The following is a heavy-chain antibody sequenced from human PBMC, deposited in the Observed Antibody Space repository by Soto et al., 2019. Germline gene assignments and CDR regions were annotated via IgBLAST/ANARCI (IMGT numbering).Heavy chain of an antibody. CDR2: ITYTGGDT. CDR3: ARGSTDSSTGSRLFDF. Sequence: GVSLRLSCVASGITLGTRAVRLVRQAPAEGLEWVSTITYTGGDTKYAHSVRGRFTMSRDNSKKTLSLHMNSLRVEDSALYYCARGSTDSSTGSRLFDFWGRGTLVTVSS. CDR1: GITLGTRA. J-gene: IGHJ4*02. V-gene: IGHV3-23*01. D-gene: IGHD3-10*01.